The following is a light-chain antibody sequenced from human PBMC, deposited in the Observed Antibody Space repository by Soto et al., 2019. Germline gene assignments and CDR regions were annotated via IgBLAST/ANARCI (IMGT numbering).Light chain of an antibody. CDR2: DVS. CDR1: SSDVGGDNY. V-gene: IGLV2-11*01. Sequence: QSALTQPRSVSGSPGQSVTISCTGTSSDVGGDNYVSWYQQHPGKAPKLMIYDVSKRPSGVPDRFSGSKSGNTASLTISGLQAEDEADYYCCSYAGSYPYVFGTGTKLTVL. J-gene: IGLJ1*01. CDR3: CSYAGSYPYV.